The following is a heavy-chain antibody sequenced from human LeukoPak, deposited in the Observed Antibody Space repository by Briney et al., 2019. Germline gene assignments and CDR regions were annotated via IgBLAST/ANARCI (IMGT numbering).Heavy chain of an antibody. CDR2: IKQDGSEK. CDR1: GFTFSSYW. V-gene: IGHV3-7*04. D-gene: IGHD2-15*01. CDR3: ATELVVVVATLDV. J-gene: IGHJ6*02. Sequence: GGSLRLSCAASGFTFSSYWMSWVRRAPGKGLEWVANIKQDGSEKYYVDSVKGRFTISRDNAKNSLYLQMNSLRAEDTAVYYCATELVVVVATLDVWGQGTTVTVSS.